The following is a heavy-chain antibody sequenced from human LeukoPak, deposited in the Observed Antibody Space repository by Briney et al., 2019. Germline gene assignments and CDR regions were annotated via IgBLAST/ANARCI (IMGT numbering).Heavy chain of an antibody. CDR2: INHSGRT. J-gene: IGHJ4*02. Sequence: ASETLSLTCAVYGGSFSGYYWNWIRQPPGKGLEWIGEINHSGRTKYNPSLKSRVTISVDTSKNQFSLILSPVTAADTAVYYCARGQFQRDYWGQGTLVTVSS. V-gene: IGHV4-34*01. D-gene: IGHD5-24*01. CDR1: GGSFSGYY. CDR3: ARGQFQRDY.